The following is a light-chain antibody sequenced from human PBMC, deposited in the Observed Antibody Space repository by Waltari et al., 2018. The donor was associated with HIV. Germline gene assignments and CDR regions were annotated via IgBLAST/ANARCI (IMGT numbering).Light chain of an antibody. J-gene: IGLJ2*01. CDR2: DVI. V-gene: IGLV2-8*01. Sequence: QSALTQPPSASGSPGQSVTLSCTGTSSDVGGYTYVSWHQQHPGKAPKLMIYDVIKRPSGVPDRFSGSKSGNTASLTVSGPQPEDEADYYCSSHAGSKVVFGGGTRLTVL. CDR1: SSDVGGYTY. CDR3: SSHAGSKVV.